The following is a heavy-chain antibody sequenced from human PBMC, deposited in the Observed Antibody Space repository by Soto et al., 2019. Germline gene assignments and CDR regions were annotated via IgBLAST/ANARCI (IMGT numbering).Heavy chain of an antibody. J-gene: IGHJ4*02. V-gene: IGHV3-23*01. CDR3: AKDLVGSNADYFDY. Sequence: PGGSLRLSCAASGFTFSRYDMNWVRQAPGKGLEWVSVVSGSGGTSYYADSVKGRFIISRDNSKDTLYLQMNSLRAEDAAVYYCAKDLVGSNADYFDYWGQGT. CDR2: VSGSGGTS. CDR1: GFTFSRYD. D-gene: IGHD2-15*01.